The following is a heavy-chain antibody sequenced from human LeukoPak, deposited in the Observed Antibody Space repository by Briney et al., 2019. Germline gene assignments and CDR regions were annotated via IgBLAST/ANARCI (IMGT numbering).Heavy chain of an antibody. CDR1: GYTFTGYY. CDR2: INPNSGGT. V-gene: IGHV1-2*02. CDR3: ARGLDNVVVPAAHI. D-gene: IGHD2-2*01. Sequence: ASVKVSCKASGYTFTGYYMHWVRQAPGQGLEWMGWINPNSGGTNYAQKFQGRVTMTRDTSINTAYMELSRLRSDDTAVYYCARGLDNVVVPAAHIWGQGTMVTVSS. J-gene: IGHJ3*02.